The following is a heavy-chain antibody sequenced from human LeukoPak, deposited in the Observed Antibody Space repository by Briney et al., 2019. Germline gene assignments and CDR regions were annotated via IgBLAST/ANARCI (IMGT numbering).Heavy chain of an antibody. J-gene: IGHJ4*02. D-gene: IGHD1-26*01. CDR3: ARERRSGSYYYFDY. CDR2: IYYSGSN. V-gene: IGHV4-59*01. CDR1: GGSISSYY. Sequence: SETLSLTCTVSGGSISSYYWSWIRQPPGKGLEWIGYIYYSGSNNYNPSLKSRVTISVDTSKNQFSLKLSSATAADTAVYYCARERRSGSYYYFDYWGQGTLVTVSS.